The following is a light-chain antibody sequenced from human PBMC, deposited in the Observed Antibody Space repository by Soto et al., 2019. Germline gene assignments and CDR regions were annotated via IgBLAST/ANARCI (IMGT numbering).Light chain of an antibody. Sequence: QSVLTQPASVSGSPGQSISISCTGTSSDVGAFEYVSWYQQHPGNAPKVMIFQVSVRPSGVSTRFSGSKSGNTASLTISGLQAEDEADYYCSSYTTSNTYVFGSGTKLTVL. CDR1: SSDVGAFEY. CDR3: SSYTTSNTYV. J-gene: IGLJ1*01. V-gene: IGLV2-14*01. CDR2: QVS.